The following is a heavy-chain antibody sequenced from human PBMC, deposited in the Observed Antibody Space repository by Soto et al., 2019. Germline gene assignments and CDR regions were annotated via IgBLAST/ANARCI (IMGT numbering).Heavy chain of an antibody. CDR3: ARTMVGARAGYFDY. V-gene: IGHV4-61*01. CDR1: GGSVSSGSYY. Sequence: PSETLSLTCTVSGGSVSSGSYYWSWIRQPPGKGLEWIGYIYYSGSTNYNPSLKSRVTISVDTSKSQFSLKLSSVTAADTAVYYCARTMVGARAGYFDYWGRGTLVTVSS. CDR2: IYYSGST. D-gene: IGHD1-26*01. J-gene: IGHJ4*02.